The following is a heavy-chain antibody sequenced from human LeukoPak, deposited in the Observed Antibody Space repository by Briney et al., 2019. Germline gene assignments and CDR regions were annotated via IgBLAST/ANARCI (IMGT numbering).Heavy chain of an antibody. J-gene: IGHJ4*02. CDR1: RFTFSSYG. CDR2: IRYAGSNK. D-gene: IGHD3-22*01. Sequence: GGSLRLSCAASRFTFSSYGMHWVRQPPGKGLEWVAFIRYAGSNKYYADSVKGRFTISRDNSKDTLYLQMNSLRVEDTAVYYCAKRGNYDSSGYYPLDKWGQGTLVTVSS. CDR3: AKRGNYDSSGYYPLDK. V-gene: IGHV3-30*02.